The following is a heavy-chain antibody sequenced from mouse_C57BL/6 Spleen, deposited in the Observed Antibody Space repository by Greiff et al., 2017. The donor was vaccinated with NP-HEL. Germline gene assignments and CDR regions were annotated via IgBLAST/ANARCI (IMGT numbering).Heavy chain of an antibody. J-gene: IGHJ2*01. CDR1: GYTFTSYW. CDR2: IDPSDSET. CDR3: ARGAYPDFDY. D-gene: IGHD2-10*01. V-gene: IGHV1-52*01. Sequence: QVQLKQPGAELVRPGSSVKLSCKASGYTFTSYWMHWVKQRPIQGLEWIGNIDPSDSETHYNQKFKDKATLTVDKSSSTAYMQLSSLTSEDSAVYYCARGAYPDFDYWGQGTTLTVSS.